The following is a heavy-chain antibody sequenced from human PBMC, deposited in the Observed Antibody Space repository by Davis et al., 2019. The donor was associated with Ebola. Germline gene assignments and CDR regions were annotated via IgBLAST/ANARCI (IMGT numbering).Heavy chain of an antibody. CDR1: GGSISSSNYY. V-gene: IGHV4-39*01. CDR2: IYYSGST. Sequence: GSLRLSCTVSGGSISSSNYYWGWIRQPPGQGLEWFGSIYYSGSTYYNPSLKSPVTISVDTSKDQFSLKLSSVTAADTAVYCCARRLSYYYDSSGYYRGYYFDYWGQGTLVTVSS. J-gene: IGHJ4*02. D-gene: IGHD3-22*01. CDR3: ARRLSYYYDSSGYYRGYYFDY.